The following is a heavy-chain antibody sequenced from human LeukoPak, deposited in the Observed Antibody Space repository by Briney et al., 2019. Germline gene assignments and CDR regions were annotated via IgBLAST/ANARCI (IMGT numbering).Heavy chain of an antibody. V-gene: IGHV4-4*07. J-gene: IGHJ4*02. Sequence: PSETLSPTCTVSGGSISSYYWSWIRQPAGKGLEWIGRIYISGSTNYNPSLKSRVTMSVDTSKTQFSLKLSSVTAADTAVYYCARERLVGAQSDYWGQGTLVTVSS. D-gene: IGHD1-26*01. CDR3: ARERLVGAQSDY. CDR1: GGSISSYY. CDR2: IYISGST.